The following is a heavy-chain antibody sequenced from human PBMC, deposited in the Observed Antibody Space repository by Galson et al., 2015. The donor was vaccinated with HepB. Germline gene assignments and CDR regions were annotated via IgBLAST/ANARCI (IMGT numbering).Heavy chain of an antibody. CDR2: TYYRSKWYN. Sequence: CAISGDSVSNNSAAWNRIRQSPSRGLEWLGRTYYRSKWYNDYAVSVKSRITINPDTSKNQSSLQLNSVTPEDTAVYYCARGGLRFGYWGQGTLVTVSS. CDR3: ARGGLRFGY. V-gene: IGHV6-1*01. CDR1: GDSVSNNSAA. J-gene: IGHJ4*02. D-gene: IGHD5-12*01.